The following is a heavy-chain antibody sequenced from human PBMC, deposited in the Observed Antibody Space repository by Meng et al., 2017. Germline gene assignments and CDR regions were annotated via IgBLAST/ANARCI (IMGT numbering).Heavy chain of an antibody. CDR2: INAGNANT. CDR3: AREPGSSGWNYFDS. V-gene: IGHV1-3*01. D-gene: IGHD6-19*01. CDR1: GYTFTSYS. J-gene: IGHJ4*02. Sequence: QVQLVQSGAKVKKPGASVKVSCKASGYTFTSYSMHWVRQAPGQRLEWMGWINAGNANTKYSQKFQDRVTITMDTSASTAYMELSSLRSEDTAMYYCAREPGSSGWNYFDSWGQGTLVTVSS.